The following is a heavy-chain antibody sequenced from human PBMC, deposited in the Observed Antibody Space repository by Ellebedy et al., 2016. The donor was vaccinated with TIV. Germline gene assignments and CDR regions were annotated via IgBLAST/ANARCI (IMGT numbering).Heavy chain of an antibody. V-gene: IGHV1-69*06. CDR3: AGLAEWGNYYYGMDV. D-gene: IGHD3-16*01. CDR2: IIPIFGTA. J-gene: IGHJ6*02. CDR1: GGTFSSYA. Sequence: SVKVSXXASGGTFSSYAISWVRQAPGQGLEWMGGIIPIFGTANYAQKFQGRVTITADKSTSTAYMELSNLRSEDTAVYYCAGLAEWGNYYYGMDVWGQGTTVTVSS.